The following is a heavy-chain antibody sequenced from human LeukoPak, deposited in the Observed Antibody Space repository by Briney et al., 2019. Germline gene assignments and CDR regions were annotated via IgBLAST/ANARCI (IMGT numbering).Heavy chain of an antibody. D-gene: IGHD1-26*01. V-gene: IGHV1-69*05. CDR3: ARSHVGAIVGTWFDP. CDR1: GGTFSSYA. J-gene: IGHJ5*02. CDR2: IIPIFGTA. Sequence: SVKVSCKASGGTFSSYAISWVRQAPGQGLEWMGGIIPIFGTANCAQKFQGRVTITTDESTSTAYMELSSLRSEDTAVYYCARSHVGAIVGTWFDPWGQGTLVTVSS.